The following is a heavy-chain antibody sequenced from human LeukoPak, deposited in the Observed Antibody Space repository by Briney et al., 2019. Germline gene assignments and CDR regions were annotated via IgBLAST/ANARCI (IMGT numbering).Heavy chain of an antibody. J-gene: IGHJ3*02. D-gene: IGHD3-10*01. CDR1: GFTFSTYY. V-gene: IGHV3-30*03. CDR2: TSHHGSNQ. Sequence: PGTSLRLSCAASGFTFSTYYMHWVRQAPGKGLEWVATTSHHGSNQYYADSVKGRFTISRDNSKNTLYLQMNSLRAEDTAVYYCARDQRRLWFGEHLPRGDIWGQGTMVTVSS. CDR3: ARDQRRLWFGEHLPRGDI.